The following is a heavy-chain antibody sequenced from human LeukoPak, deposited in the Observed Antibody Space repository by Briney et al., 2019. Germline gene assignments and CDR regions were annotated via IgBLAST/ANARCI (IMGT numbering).Heavy chain of an antibody. Sequence: GGSLRLSCAASGFTFSSYEMNWVRQAPGKGLEWVSYISSGGSTVHYADSVKGRCTISRDNAKNSLYLQMNSLRAEDTAVYYCARVIIVGATGIWGQGTMVTVSS. CDR3: ARVIIVGATGI. D-gene: IGHD1-26*01. CDR2: ISSGGSTV. J-gene: IGHJ3*02. V-gene: IGHV3-48*03. CDR1: GFTFSSYE.